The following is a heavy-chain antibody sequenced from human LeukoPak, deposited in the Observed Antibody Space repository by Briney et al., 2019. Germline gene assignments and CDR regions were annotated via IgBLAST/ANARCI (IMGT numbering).Heavy chain of an antibody. J-gene: IGHJ5*01. CDR1: GFTFSSYA. CDR2: ISGSGGST. Sequence: GGSLRLSCAASGFTFSSYAMSWVRQAPGKGLEWVSAISGSGGSTYYADSVKGRFTISRDNSKNTLYLQMRSLRAEDTAVYYCVRDLDHFDFDSWGQGTLVTVSS. CDR3: VRDLDHFDFDS. V-gene: IGHV3-23*01. D-gene: IGHD3-9*01.